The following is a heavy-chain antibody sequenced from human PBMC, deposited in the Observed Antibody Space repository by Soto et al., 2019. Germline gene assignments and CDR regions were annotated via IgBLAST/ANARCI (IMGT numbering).Heavy chain of an antibody. J-gene: IGHJ4*02. D-gene: IGHD6-13*01. CDR1: GGSISSYY. CDR2: IYYSGST. CDR3: ARSVSSNWLFDY. V-gene: IGHV4-59*08. Sequence: QVQLQESGPGLVKPSETLSLTCTVSGGSISSYYWSWIRQPPGKGLEWIGYIYYSGSTHYNPSLKSRVSMPVDTSKNELSLKVNSVTAADTAVYHCARSVSSNWLFDYWGQGTLVTVSS.